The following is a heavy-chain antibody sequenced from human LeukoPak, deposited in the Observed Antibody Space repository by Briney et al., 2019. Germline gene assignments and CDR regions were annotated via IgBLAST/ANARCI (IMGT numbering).Heavy chain of an antibody. CDR1: GGTFSSYA. V-gene: IGHV1-69*01. Sequence: AASVKVSCKASGGTFSSYAISWVRQAPGQGLEWVGGIIPIFGTANYAQKFQGRVTITADESTSTAYMELSSLRSEDTAVYYCAKLEAGRYSSSWYKLDYWGQGTLVTVSS. CDR3: AKLEAGRYSSSWYKLDY. CDR2: IIPIFGTA. J-gene: IGHJ4*02. D-gene: IGHD6-13*01.